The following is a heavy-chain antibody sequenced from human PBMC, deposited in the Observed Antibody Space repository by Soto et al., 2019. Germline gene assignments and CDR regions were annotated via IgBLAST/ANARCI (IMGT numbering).Heavy chain of an antibody. V-gene: IGHV3-23*01. CDR2: ISGSGGST. Sequence: EVQLLESGGGLVQPGGSLRLSCAASGFTFSSYAMSWVRQAPGKGLEWVSAISGSGGSTYYADSVKGRFTISRDNSKNTQYLQMNSLRAEDTAVYYCAKHYSMITFGGVRVWGQGTLVTVSS. CDR1: GFTFSSYA. CDR3: AKHYSMITFGGVRV. D-gene: IGHD3-16*01. J-gene: IGHJ4*02.